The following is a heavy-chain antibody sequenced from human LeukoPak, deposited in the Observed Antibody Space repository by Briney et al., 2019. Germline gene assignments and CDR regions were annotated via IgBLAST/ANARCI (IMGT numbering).Heavy chain of an antibody. CDR3: ARHLYSSSWYAGSSVRVSDAFDI. CDR1: GYTFTSYD. J-gene: IGHJ3*02. V-gene: IGHV1-8*01. Sequence: ASVKVSCKASGYTFTSYDINWVRQATGQGLEWMGWMNPNSGNTGYAQKFQGRVTMTRNTSISTAYMELSSLRSEDTAVYYCARHLYSSSWYAGSSVRVSDAFDIWGQGTMVTVSS. D-gene: IGHD6-13*01. CDR2: MNPNSGNT.